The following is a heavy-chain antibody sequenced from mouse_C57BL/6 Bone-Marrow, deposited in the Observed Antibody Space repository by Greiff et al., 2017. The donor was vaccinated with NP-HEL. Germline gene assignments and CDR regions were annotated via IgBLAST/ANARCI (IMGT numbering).Heavy chain of an antibody. CDR3: ANINRYWCFGV. Sequence: VKLMESGAELARPGASVKLSCTASGYTFTSYGISWVKQSTGQGLEWIGEIYPRSGNTYYNEKFKGKATLTADKSSSTAYMALRSLTSEDSAVYFFANINRYWCFGVWGTGTTVTVSA. CDR2: IYPRSGNT. V-gene: IGHV1-81*01. CDR1: GYTFTSYG. J-gene: IGHJ1*03. D-gene: IGHD1-1*01.